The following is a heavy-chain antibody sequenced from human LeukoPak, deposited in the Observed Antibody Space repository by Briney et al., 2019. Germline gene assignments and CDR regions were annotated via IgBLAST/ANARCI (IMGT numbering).Heavy chain of an antibody. CDR2: ISSSGSTI. D-gene: IGHD2-15*01. J-gene: IGHJ4*02. CDR3: AKVPYCRGGNCYVYFDY. CDR1: GFTFSSYE. Sequence: GGSLRLSCAASGFTFSSYEMNWVRQAPGKGLEWVSYISSSGSTIYYADSVKGRFTISRDNAKNSLYLQMNSLRPEDTALYYCAKVPYCRGGNCYVYFDYWGQGTLVTVSS. V-gene: IGHV3-48*03.